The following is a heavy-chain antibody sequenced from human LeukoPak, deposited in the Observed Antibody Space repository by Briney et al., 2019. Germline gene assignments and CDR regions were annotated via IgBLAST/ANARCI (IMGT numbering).Heavy chain of an antibody. Sequence: PGGSLRLSCAASGFTFSDHYMDWVRQAPGKGLEWVGRTRNKANSYTTEYAASVKGRFTISRDNAQSSLYLQMSSLRAEDTAVYYCARGSYGNYDSWGQGTLVTVSS. J-gene: IGHJ5*01. CDR1: GFTFSDHY. CDR3: ARGSYGNYDS. D-gene: IGHD4-11*01. V-gene: IGHV3-72*01. CDR2: TRNKANSYTT.